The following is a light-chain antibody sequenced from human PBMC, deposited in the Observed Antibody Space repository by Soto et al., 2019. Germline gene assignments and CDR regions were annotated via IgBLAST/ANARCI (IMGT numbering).Light chain of an antibody. V-gene: IGKV3-15*01. J-gene: IGKJ4*01. Sequence: DIVMTQSPATLSVAPGGRGTFSCRASQGVSRKLAWYQHKPGQAPRLLISGASTGATGIPARFSGSGSGTEFTLTISSLQSEDCAIYYCQQYHTWPITFGGGTKVDIK. CDR3: QQYHTWPIT. CDR2: GAS. CDR1: QGVSRK.